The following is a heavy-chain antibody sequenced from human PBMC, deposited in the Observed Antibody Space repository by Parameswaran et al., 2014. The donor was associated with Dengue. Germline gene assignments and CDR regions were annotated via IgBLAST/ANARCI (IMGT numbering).Heavy chain of an antibody. Sequence: WIRQPPGKGLEWIGYIYYSATSNQNPSLKSRVTISADTSKNQISLKLSSVTAADTAVYYCARGVVINYHYYYGMDVWGQGTTVTVSS. CDR3: ARGVVINYHYYYGMDV. J-gene: IGHJ6*02. CDR2: IYYSATS. V-gene: IGHV4-59*01. D-gene: IGHD3-3*01.